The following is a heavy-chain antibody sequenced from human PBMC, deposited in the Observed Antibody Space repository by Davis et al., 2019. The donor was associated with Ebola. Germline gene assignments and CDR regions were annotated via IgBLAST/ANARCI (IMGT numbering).Heavy chain of an antibody. CDR3: SRGEDGVGPGKY. V-gene: IGHV4-61*01. Sequence: MPSETLSPTCTVSGGSASSGPYYWSWIRQPPGKGLEWIGYFYYSGNTNYNPSLKRRVTISLDASKNQFSLLLTSVTAADMAVYYCSRGEDGVGPGKYWGQGTLVTVSS. CDR1: GGSASSGPYY. D-gene: IGHD1-26*01. CDR2: FYYSGNT. J-gene: IGHJ4*02.